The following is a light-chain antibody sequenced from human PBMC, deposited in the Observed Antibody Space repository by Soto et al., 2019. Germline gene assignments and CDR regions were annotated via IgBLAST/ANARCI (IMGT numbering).Light chain of an antibody. J-gene: IGLJ1*01. CDR1: SSDVGSYNR. Sequence: QSALTQPPSVSGSPGQSVTISCTGTSSDVGSYNRVSWYQQPPGTAPKLMIYEVSNRPSGVPDRFSGSKSGNTASLTISGLQAEDEDDYYCSLYTSSSTYVFGTGTKLTVL. CDR3: SLYTSSSTYV. CDR2: EVS. V-gene: IGLV2-18*01.